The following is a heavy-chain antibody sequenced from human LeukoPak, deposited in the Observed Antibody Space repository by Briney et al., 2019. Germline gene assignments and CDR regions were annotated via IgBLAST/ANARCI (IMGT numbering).Heavy chain of an antibody. V-gene: IGHV4-59*01. J-gene: IGHJ6*02. CDR3: ARGRSNYYGMDV. CDR1: DGSLNSYY. Sequence: SETLSLTCSVSDGSLNSYYWNWLRRPPGKGLEWIGYIYYNGNTNYSPSLKSRVTMSVDTPKNLFSLKVSSVTAADTAVYYCARGRSNYYGMDVWGQGTTVTVSS. D-gene: IGHD1-26*01. CDR2: IYYNGNT.